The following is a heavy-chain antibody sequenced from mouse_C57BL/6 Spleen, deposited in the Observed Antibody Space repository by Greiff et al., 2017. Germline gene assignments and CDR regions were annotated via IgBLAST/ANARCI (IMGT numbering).Heavy chain of an antibody. J-gene: IGHJ4*01. D-gene: IGHD1-1*02. Sequence: EVQLQQSGPELVKPGASVKISCKASGYTFTDYYMNWVKQSHGKSLEWIGDINPNNGGTSYNQKFKGKATLTVDKSSSTAYMELRSLTSEDSAVYYCARDHSMGGQGTSVTVSS. CDR3: ARDHSM. CDR1: GYTFTDYY. CDR2: INPNNGGT. V-gene: IGHV1-26*01.